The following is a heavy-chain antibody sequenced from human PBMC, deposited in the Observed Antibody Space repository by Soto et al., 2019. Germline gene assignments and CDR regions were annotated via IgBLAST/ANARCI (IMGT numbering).Heavy chain of an antibody. CDR2: ISGSGGST. J-gene: IGHJ4*02. D-gene: IGHD3-10*01. CDR1: GFTFSSYA. CDR3: AKAPRTGSGSYYIFDY. V-gene: IGHV3-23*01. Sequence: EVQLLESGGGLVQPGGSLRLSCAASGFTFSSYAMSWVRQAPGKGLEWVSAISGSGGSTYYADSVKGRFTISRDNSKNTLYLQMNSLRAEDTAVYYCAKAPRTGSGSYYIFDYWGQGTLVTVSS.